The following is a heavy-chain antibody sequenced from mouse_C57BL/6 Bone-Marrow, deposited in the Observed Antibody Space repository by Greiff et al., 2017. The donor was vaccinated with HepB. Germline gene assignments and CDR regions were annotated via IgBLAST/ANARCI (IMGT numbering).Heavy chain of an antibody. Sequence: VQLQESGAELVRPGASVKLSCKASGYTFTDYYINWVKQRPGQGLEWIARIYPGSGNTYYNEKFKGKATLTAEKSSSTAYMQLSSLTSEDSAVYFCARRDSSGYELGSYFDYWGQGTTLTVSS. D-gene: IGHD3-2*02. CDR1: GYTFTDYY. CDR3: ARRDSSGYELGSYFDY. V-gene: IGHV1-76*01. J-gene: IGHJ2*01. CDR2: IYPGSGNT.